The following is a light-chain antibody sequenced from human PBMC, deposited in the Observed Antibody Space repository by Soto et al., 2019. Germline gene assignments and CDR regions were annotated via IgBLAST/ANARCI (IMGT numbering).Light chain of an antibody. J-gene: IGKJ2*01. CDR1: QTIGAN. V-gene: IGKV1-39*01. CDR2: DAS. Sequence: DIQMTQSPSSLSASVGDRVTITCRASQTIGANLNWYRQKPGKAPTLLIYDASTLQSGVPSRFSGLGSGPDFALAITSLQPVDSATYYCQQSYITVYSVGLGTKV. CDR3: QQSYITVYS.